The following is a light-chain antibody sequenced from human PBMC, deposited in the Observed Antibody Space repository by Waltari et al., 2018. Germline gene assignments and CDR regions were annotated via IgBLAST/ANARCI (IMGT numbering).Light chain of an antibody. CDR2: GAS. CDR3: LQYDNWPRV. CDR1: QGVSSN. Sequence: EIVMKQSPATLSVSLGERATLSCRASQGVSSNLACFQKKPGQAPRLLSYGASTRATGFSARFRGSGSGTEFTLTISSLQSEDFAVYFCLQYDNWPRVFGQGTKLEIK. V-gene: IGKV3-15*01. J-gene: IGKJ2*01.